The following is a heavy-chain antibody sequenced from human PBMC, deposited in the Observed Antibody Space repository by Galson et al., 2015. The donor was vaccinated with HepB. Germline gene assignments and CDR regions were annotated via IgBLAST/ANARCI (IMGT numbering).Heavy chain of an antibody. CDR3: ARDRGFGEFTRNEAFDI. D-gene: IGHD3-10*01. V-gene: IGHV3-7*01. Sequence: SLRLSCAASGFTFSSYWMSWVRQAPGKGLEWVANIKQDGSEKYYVDSVKGRFTISRDNAKNSLYLQMNSLRAEDTAVYYCARDRGFGEFTRNEAFDIWGQGTMVTVSS. J-gene: IGHJ3*02. CDR2: IKQDGSEK. CDR1: GFTFSSYW.